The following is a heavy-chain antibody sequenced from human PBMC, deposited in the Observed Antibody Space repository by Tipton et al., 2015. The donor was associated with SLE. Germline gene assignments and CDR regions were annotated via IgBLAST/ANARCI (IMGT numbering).Heavy chain of an antibody. Sequence: GLVKPSETLSLTCTVSGGSISTYYWSWIRQPPGKGLEWIGYIYYSGSTNYNPSLKSRVTISVDTSKNQFSLKLSSVTAADTAVYYCARGGAEETVTRGSAFDIWGQGTMVTVSS. D-gene: IGHD4-17*01. V-gene: IGHV4-59*01. CDR3: ARGGAEETVTRGSAFDI. CDR2: IYYSGST. J-gene: IGHJ3*02. CDR1: GGSISTYY.